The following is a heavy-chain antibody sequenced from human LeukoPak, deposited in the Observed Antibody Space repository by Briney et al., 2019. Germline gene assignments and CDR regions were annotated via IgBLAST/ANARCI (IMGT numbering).Heavy chain of an antibody. Sequence: GESLKISCKGSGYTFTNYWISWVRQMPGLGLEWMGIIYPGDSDTRYSPSFQGQVTISADKSISTAYLQWSILKASDTAMYYCARLTDSSRLYYFEYWGQGTLVTVSS. J-gene: IGHJ4*02. D-gene: IGHD6-13*01. V-gene: IGHV5-51*01. CDR1: GYTFTNYW. CDR2: IYPGDSDT. CDR3: ARLTDSSRLYYFEY.